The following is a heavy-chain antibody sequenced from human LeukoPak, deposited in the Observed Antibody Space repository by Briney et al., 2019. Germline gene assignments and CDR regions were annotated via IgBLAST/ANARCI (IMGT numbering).Heavy chain of an antibody. D-gene: IGHD5-18*01. CDR3: SKAGDTNCYRYGDY. CDR2: ISANSGAT. Sequence: PGGSLRLSCAASGFTFSSYPMSWVRQAPGRGLEWVSVISANSGATYYADSVKGRFTISRDNAKNTLYLQMNNLRGEDTALYYCSKAGDTNCYRYGDYWGQGTLVTVSS. V-gene: IGHV3-23*01. CDR1: GFTFSSYP. J-gene: IGHJ4*02.